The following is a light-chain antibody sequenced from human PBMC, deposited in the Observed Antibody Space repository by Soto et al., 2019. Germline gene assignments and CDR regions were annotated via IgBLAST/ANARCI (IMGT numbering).Light chain of an antibody. CDR1: QSVHSY. CDR3: QVRDVWPS. CDR2: DAS. J-gene: IGKJ1*01. V-gene: IGKV3-11*01. Sequence: ETVLTQSPATLSLSPGERATLSCRASQSVHSYLAWFQQKPGQAPRLLIYDASQRAAGIPARFSGSGSGTDFTLTISSLEPEDFAVYYCQVRDVWPSFGQGTKVEI.